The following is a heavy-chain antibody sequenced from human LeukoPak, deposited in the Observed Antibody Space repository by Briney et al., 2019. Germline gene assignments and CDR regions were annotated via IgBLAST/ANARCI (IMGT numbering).Heavy chain of an antibody. V-gene: IGHV4-34*01. CDR2: VSHRGIT. CDR3: VRDGGPNNYWFDP. J-gene: IGHJ5*02. D-gene: IGHD4-23*01. CDR1: GGSLSGYY. Sequence: SETLSLTGADYGGSLSGYYWGWIRQPPGKGLEWIGEVSHRGITNYKPSLKSRASISIDTSKSQISLKLSSVTAADTALYYCVRDGGPNNYWFDPWGQGTLVTVSS.